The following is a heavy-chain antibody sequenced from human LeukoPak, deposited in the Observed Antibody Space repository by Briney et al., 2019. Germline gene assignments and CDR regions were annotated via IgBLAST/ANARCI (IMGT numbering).Heavy chain of an antibody. CDR3: ARDRVVGATGLGY. D-gene: IGHD1-26*01. J-gene: IGHJ4*02. CDR2: IYYSGST. CDR1: GGSISSYY. V-gene: IGHV4-59*12. Sequence: SETLSLTCTVSGGSISSYYWSWIRQPPGKGLEWIGYIYYSGSTNYNPSLKSRVTISVDTSKNQFSLKLSSVTAADTAIYYCARDRVVGATGLGYWGQGTLVTVSS.